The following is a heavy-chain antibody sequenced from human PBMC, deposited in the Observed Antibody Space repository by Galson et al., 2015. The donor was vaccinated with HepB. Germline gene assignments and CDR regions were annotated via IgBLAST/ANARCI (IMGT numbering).Heavy chain of an antibody. V-gene: IGHV3-11*06. CDR2: FSSSSTYT. D-gene: IGHD4-17*01. CDR1: GFTFSDYY. CDR3: ARVADADYGDHSHFDY. J-gene: IGHJ4*02. Sequence: SLRLSCAASGFTFSDYYMSWIRQAPGKGLEWASYFSSSSTYTNYADSVKGRFTISRDNAKNSLYLQLNSLRAEDTAVYYCARVADADYGDHSHFDYWGQGTLVPVSS.